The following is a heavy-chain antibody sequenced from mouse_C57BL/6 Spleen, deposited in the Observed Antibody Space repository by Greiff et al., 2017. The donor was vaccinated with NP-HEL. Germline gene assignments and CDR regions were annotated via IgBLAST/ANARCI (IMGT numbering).Heavy chain of an antibody. D-gene: IGHD1-1*01. CDR3: TRKPILTTVVAYYFDY. V-gene: IGHV1-15*01. J-gene: IGHJ2*01. Sequence: VQLQQSGAELVRPGASVTLSCKASGYTFTDYEMHWVKQTPVHGLEWIGAIDPETGGTAYNQKFKGKAILTADKSSSTAYMELRSLTSEDSAVYYCTRKPILTTVVAYYFDYWGQGTTLTVSS. CDR2: IDPETGGT. CDR1: GYTFTDYE.